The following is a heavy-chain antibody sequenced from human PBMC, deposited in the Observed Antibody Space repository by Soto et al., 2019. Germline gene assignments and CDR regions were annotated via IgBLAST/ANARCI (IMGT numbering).Heavy chain of an antibody. J-gene: IGHJ4*02. D-gene: IGHD1-26*01. CDR1: GFSLSRSGVG. Sequence: QITLKESGPTLVKPTQTLTLTCTYSGFSLSRSGVGVGWIRQPPGRALEWLALIYWDDDKRYTPSLKSRLTITKDTPKNQVVLTMTTVDPVDTGTYYCAHTKTTHCLGPHFDYWGQGTLVTVSS. CDR3: AHTKTTHCLGPHFDY. V-gene: IGHV2-5*02. CDR2: IYWDDDK.